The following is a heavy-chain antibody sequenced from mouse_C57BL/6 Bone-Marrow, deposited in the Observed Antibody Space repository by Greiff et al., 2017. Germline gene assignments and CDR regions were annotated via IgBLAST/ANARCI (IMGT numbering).Heavy chain of an antibody. J-gene: IGHJ3*01. CDR2: FYPGSGSI. CDR1: GYTFTEYT. CDR3: ARHEDGPLMDASWFAY. D-gene: IGHD1-1*02. V-gene: IGHV1-62-2*01. Sequence: QVQLQQSGAELVKPGASVKLSCKASGYTFTEYTIHWVKQRSGQGLEWIGWFYPGSGSIKYNEKFKDKATLTADKSSSTVYMELSRLTSEDSAVYCCARHEDGPLMDASWFAYWGQGTLVTVSA.